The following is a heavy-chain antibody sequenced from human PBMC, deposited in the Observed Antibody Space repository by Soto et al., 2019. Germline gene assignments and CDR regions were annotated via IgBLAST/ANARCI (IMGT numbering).Heavy chain of an antibody. J-gene: IGHJ6*02. V-gene: IGHV3-15*01. D-gene: IGHD2-2*01. CDR2: IKSKVDGGTA. CDR3: TTLSYLYYDGMDV. CDR1: GFTFSNAG. Sequence: GGSLRLSGEASGFTFSNAGMNWVRQGPGKGLEWLGRIKSKVDGGTADYVAATKGRFSISRDDLKNMLYLQMNSLKPDDTAVYYCTTLSYLYYDGMDVWGQGTTVTVSS.